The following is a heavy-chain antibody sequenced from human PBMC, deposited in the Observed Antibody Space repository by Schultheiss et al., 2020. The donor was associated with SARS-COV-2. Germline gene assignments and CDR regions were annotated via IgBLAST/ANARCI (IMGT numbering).Heavy chain of an antibody. CDR1: GGSISSYY. V-gene: IGHV4-34*01. Sequence: SETLSLTCTVSGGSISSYYWSWIRQPPGKGLEWIGEINHSGSTNYNPSLKSRVTISVDTSKNQFSLKLSSVTAADTAVYYCARGGSLVREDVWGKGTTVTVSS. CDR3: ARGGSLVREDV. J-gene: IGHJ6*04. D-gene: IGHD3-16*02. CDR2: INHSGST.